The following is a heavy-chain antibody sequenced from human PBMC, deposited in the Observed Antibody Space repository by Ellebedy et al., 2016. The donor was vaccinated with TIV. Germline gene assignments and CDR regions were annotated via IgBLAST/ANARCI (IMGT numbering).Heavy chain of an antibody. V-gene: IGHV1-8*01. CDR2: MSPSSGNT. D-gene: IGHD3-16*02. CDR3: AADRAPHFPYRGQVGIYYYYNMDV. CDR1: GYTFTNFD. J-gene: IGHJ6*02. Sequence: AASVKVSCKASGYTFTNFDINWVRQATGQGLEWMGWMSPSSGNTGYAQKFQGRVSMTRNSSINTAYMELYSLTSDDTAVYYCAADRAPHFPYRGQVGIYYYYNMDVWGQGTTVTVSS.